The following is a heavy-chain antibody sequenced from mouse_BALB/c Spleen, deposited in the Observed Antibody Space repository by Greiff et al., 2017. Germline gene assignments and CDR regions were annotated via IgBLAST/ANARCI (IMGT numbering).Heavy chain of an antibody. D-gene: IGHD6-1*01. V-gene: IGHV5-4*02. CDR1: GFTFSDYY. Sequence: EVKLMESGGGLVKPGGSLKLSCAASGFTFSDYYMYWVRQTPEKRLEWVATISDGGSYTYYPDSVKGRFTISRDNAKNNLYLQMSSLKSEDTAMYICARGVSNQRAMEYWGQGASVTVSS. CDR3: ARGVSNQRAMEY. CDR2: ISDGGSYT. J-gene: IGHJ4*01.